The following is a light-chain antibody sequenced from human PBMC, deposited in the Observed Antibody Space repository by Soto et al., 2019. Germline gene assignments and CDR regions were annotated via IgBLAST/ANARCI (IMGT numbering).Light chain of an antibody. J-gene: IGLJ2*01. Sequence: QSALTQPPSASGSPGQWVAISCTGTSSDIGGYNYVSWYQQYPGKAPKLILYEVSTRPSGVPHRFSGSKSGNTASLTVSGLQADDEAHYYCSSYAGNNMYVVFGGGTKLTVL. CDR2: EVS. V-gene: IGLV2-8*01. CDR1: SSDIGGYNY. CDR3: SSYAGNNMYVV.